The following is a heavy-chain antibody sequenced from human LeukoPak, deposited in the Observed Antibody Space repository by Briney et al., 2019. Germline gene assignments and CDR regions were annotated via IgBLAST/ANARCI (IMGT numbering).Heavy chain of an antibody. V-gene: IGHV1-2*02. CDR3: ARAPPHYYYGMDV. J-gene: IGHJ6*02. Sequence: ASVNVSCKASGYTFTVYYMHWVRQAPGQGLEWMGWINPNSGGTNYAQKFQGRVTMTRDTSISTAYMELSRLRSDDTAVYYCARAPPHYYYGMDVWGQGTTVTVSS. CDR2: INPNSGGT. CDR1: GYTFTVYY.